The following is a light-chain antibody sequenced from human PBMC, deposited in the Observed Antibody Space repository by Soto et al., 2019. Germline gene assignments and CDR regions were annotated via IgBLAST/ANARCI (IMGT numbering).Light chain of an antibody. V-gene: IGLV1-40*01. CDR3: QSYDSSLNRV. J-gene: IGLJ3*02. CDR2: VNN. Sequence: QSVLTQPPSVSGAPGQRVTISCTGSSSNIGADYDVHWYRQLPGTAPKLLIYVNNNRPSGVPDRFSGSKSGTSASLAITGLQAEDEADYYCQSYDSSLNRVFGGGTKVTVL. CDR1: SSNIGADYD.